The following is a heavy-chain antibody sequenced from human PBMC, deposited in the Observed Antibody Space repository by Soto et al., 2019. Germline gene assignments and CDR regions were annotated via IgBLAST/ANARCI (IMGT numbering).Heavy chain of an antibody. V-gene: IGHV3-11*01. D-gene: IGHD3-3*01. J-gene: IGHJ4*02. CDR2: IDTSGTKI. CDR3: ASHYDMWSGYLSPVDY. Sequence: QVQSVESGGDLVKPGGSLRLSCAASGYTFSDYYMSWNRQAPGKGLEWISYIDTSGTKIYYADSVKGRFTITRDNAKNSLYLEMNSLRDEDTAVYYCASHYDMWSGYLSPVDYWGQGTLVTVSS. CDR1: GYTFSDYY.